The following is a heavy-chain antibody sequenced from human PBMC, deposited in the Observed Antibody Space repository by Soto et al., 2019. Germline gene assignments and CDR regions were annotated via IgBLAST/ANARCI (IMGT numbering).Heavy chain of an antibody. V-gene: IGHV3-21*01. CDR2: ISSSSSYI. CDR3: ARSVLGYCSGGSCRYYYYGIDV. CDR1: GFTFSSYS. Sequence: EVQLVESGGGLVKPGGSLRLSCAASGFTFSSYSMNWVRQAPGKGLEWVSSISSSSSYIYYADSVKGRFTISRDNAKNSLYPQMNSLRAEDTAVYYCARSVLGYCSGGSCRYYYYGIDVWGQGTTVTVSS. J-gene: IGHJ6*02. D-gene: IGHD2-15*01.